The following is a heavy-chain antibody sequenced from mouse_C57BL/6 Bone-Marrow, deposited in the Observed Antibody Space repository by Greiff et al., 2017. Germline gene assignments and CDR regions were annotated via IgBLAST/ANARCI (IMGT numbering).Heavy chain of an antibody. V-gene: IGHV14-4*01. CDR1: GFNIKDDY. Sequence: EVQLQQSGAELVRPGASVKLSCTASGFNIKDDYMHWVKQRPEQGLEWIGWIDPENGDTEYASKFQGKATITADTSSNTAYLQLSSLTSEDTAVDYCTTGLMGSSTRYFDVWGTGTTVTVSS. CDR2: IDPENGDT. J-gene: IGHJ1*03. D-gene: IGHD1-1*01. CDR3: TTGLMGSSTRYFDV.